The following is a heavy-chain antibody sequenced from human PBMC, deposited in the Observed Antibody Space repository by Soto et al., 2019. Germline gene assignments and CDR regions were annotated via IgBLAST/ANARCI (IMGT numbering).Heavy chain of an antibody. CDR1: GFTVSSNY. CDR3: ARETYYYDSSGSS. CDR2: IYSGGST. V-gene: IGHV3-53*01. J-gene: IGHJ5*02. D-gene: IGHD3-22*01. Sequence: GGSLRLSCAASGFTVSSNYMSWVRQAPGKGLEWVSVIYSGGSTYYADSVKGRFTISRDNSKNTLYLQMNSLRAEDTAVYYCARETYYYDSSGSSWGQGTLVTVSS.